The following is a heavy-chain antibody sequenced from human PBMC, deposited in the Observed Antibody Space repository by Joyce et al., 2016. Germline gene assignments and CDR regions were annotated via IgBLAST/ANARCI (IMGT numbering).Heavy chain of an antibody. CDR3: ATSLPSRVGGFQFFGMDV. D-gene: IGHD3-10*01. CDR1: GDSFSGTSYY. Sequence: HLQESGPGLVKPSETLSLTCTISGDSFSGTSYYWSWIRQSPGKGLEWLGFIYNSEIAHFKPSLGGRLSMSVGAAKKQFSLRLPSVTSADTAVYYCATSLPSRVGGFQFFGMDVWGQGTTVIVSS. CDR2: IYNSEIA. V-gene: IGHV4-61*01. J-gene: IGHJ6*02.